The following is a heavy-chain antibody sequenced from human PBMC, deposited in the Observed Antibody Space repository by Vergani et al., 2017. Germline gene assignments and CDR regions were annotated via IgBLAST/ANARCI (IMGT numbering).Heavy chain of an antibody. V-gene: IGHV4-39*01. CDR1: GGSISSSSYY. CDR2: IYYSGST. Sequence: QLQLQESGPGLVKPSETLSLTCTVSGGSISSSSYYWGWIRQPPGKGLEWIGSIYYSGSTYYNPSLKSRVTISVDTSKNQFSLKLSSVTAADTAVYYCAGRANYQLPYYFDYYYYTDVWGKGTTVTVSS. D-gene: IGHD2-2*01. CDR3: AGRANYQLPYYFDYYYYTDV. J-gene: IGHJ6*03.